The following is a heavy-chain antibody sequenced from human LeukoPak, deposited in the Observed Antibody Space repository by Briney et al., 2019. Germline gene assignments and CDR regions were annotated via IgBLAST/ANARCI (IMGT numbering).Heavy chain of an antibody. CDR3: ARDLLSAAREDY. CDR1: GYTFTGYY. D-gene: IGHD6-6*01. CDR2: INPNSGGT. J-gene: IGHJ4*02. Sequence: ASVKVSCKASGYTFTGYYMHWVRQAPGQGLEWMGWINPNSGGTNYAQKFQGRVSMTRDTPISTAYMELSRLRSDDTAVYYCARDLLSAAREDYWGQGTLVTVSS. V-gene: IGHV1-2*02.